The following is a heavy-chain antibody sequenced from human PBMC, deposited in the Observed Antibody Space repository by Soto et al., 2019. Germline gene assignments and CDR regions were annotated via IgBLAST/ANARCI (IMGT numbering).Heavy chain of an antibody. CDR2: INHSGST. D-gene: IGHD2-2*03. CDR3: ARVGYCSSTSCYYWFDP. CDR1: GGSISSSSYY. J-gene: IGHJ5*02. V-gene: IGHV4-39*07. Sequence: SETLSLTCTVSGGSISSSSYYWSWIRQPPGKGLEWIGEINHSGSTNYNPSLKSRVTISVDTSKNQFSLKLSSVTAADTAVYYCARVGYCSSTSCYYWFDPWGQGTLVTVSS.